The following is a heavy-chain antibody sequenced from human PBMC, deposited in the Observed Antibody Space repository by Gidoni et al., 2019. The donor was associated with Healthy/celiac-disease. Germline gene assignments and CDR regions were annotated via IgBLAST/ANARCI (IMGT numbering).Heavy chain of an antibody. Sequence: QVQLVESGGGVVQPGRSLRLSCAASGFTFSSYGMHWVRQAPGKGLEWVAVIWYDGSNKYYADSVKGRFTISRDNSKNTLYLQMNSLRAEDTAVYYCAAFPADYGDYPLYYFDYWGQGTLVTVSS. CDR2: IWYDGSNK. CDR3: AAFPADYGDYPLYYFDY. D-gene: IGHD4-17*01. CDR1: GFTFSSYG. V-gene: IGHV3-33*01. J-gene: IGHJ4*02.